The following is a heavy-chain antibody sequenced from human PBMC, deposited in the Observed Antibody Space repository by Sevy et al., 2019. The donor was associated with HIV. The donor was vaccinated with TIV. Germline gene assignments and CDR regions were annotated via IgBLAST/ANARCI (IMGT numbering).Heavy chain of an antibody. D-gene: IGHD1-20*01. CDR1: GYTLTELS. Sequence: GASVKISCKVSGYTLTELSMHWVRQPPGRGLEWVGGFDQEDGEIVYAQKFQGRVTMTEDTSTHTAYMDLSSLRSEDTAVYYCATGEGNIWNFDYWGQGTVVTVSS. V-gene: IGHV1-24*01. J-gene: IGHJ4*02. CDR3: ATGEGNIWNFDY. CDR2: FDQEDGEI.